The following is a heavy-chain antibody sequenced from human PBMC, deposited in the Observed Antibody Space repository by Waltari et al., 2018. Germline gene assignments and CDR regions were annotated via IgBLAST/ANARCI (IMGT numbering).Heavy chain of an antibody. Sequence: RSLRLSCAASGFTFSSYGVHWVRQAPGKGLEWVAIISYDGSNKYYADSVKGRFTISRDNSKNTLYLQMNSLRAEDTAVYYCARDGVTTLSTPYFYEKYYFDYWGQGTLVTVSS. D-gene: IGHD4-17*01. CDR1: GFTFSSYG. V-gene: IGHV3-30*05. J-gene: IGHJ4*02. CDR2: ISYDGSNK. CDR3: ARDGVTTLSTPYFYEKYYFDY.